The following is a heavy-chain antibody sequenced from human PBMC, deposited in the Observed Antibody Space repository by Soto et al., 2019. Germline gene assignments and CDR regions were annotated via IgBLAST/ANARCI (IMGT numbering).Heavy chain of an antibody. J-gene: IGHJ6*02. V-gene: IGHV1-2*04. CDR1: GYTFTGFF. D-gene: IGHD3-10*01. CDR3: ARDGLHGSGSPGLYNLDV. Sequence: ASVKVSFKTSGYTFTGFFIHWVRQAPGQGLEWMGWINPKSGGTNYAQNFQDWVTMTRDTSINTAFLELNSLKSDDTAVYYCARDGLHGSGSPGLYNLDVWGQGTTVPVSS. CDR2: INPKSGGT.